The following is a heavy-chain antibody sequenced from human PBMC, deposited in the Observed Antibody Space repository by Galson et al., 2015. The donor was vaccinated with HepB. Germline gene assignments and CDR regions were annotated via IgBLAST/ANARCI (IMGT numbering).Heavy chain of an antibody. CDR1: GYTFTSYY. V-gene: IGHV1-46*01. CDR2: INPSGGST. Sequence: SVKVSCKASGYTFTSYYMHWVRQAPGQGLEWMGIINPSGGSTSYAQKFQGRVTMTRDTSTSTVYMELSSLRSEDTAVYYCARDRLPTYYDFWSGYEKRWFDPWGQGTLVTVSS. CDR3: ARDRLPTYYDFWSGYEKRWFDP. J-gene: IGHJ5*02. D-gene: IGHD3-3*01.